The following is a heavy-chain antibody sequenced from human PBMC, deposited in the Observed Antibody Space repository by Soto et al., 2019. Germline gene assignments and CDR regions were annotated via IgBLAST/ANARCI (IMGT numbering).Heavy chain of an antibody. CDR1: GFIFSNYA. J-gene: IGHJ4*02. V-gene: IGHV3-23*01. D-gene: IGHD3-16*01. CDR3: AKDRLGGGLDY. CDR2: VTSRGDTT. Sequence: EVQLLQSGGGLVQPGGSLRLSCAASGFIFSNYAMNWVRQAPGKGLEWVSIVTSRGDTTYYADSVKGRFTISRDNSKNTLYLQVNSLTAEDTAVYYCAKDRLGGGLDYWGQGTLFSVSS.